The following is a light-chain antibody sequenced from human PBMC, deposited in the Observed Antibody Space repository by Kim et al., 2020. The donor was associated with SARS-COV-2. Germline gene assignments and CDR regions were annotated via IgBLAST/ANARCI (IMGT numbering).Light chain of an antibody. Sequence: QSALTQPASVSGSPEQPVTIPCTVTNGDVGTYNLVPWYKQKPGKAPKVMISGDTKRPSGVSSRFSGSKSGNTASLTISVLQAVDEGYYRCCSSEGTKTWVFGGGTQMTVL. CDR1: NGDVGTYNL. V-gene: IGLV2-23*01. J-gene: IGLJ3*02. CDR3: CSSEGTKTWV. CDR2: GDT.